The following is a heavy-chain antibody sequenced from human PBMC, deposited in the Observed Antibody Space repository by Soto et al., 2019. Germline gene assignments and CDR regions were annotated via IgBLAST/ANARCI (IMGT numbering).Heavy chain of an antibody. V-gene: IGHV1-18*01. CDR1: GYNFTSYG. Sequence: QVQLVQSGADVKKPGASVKVSCKASGYNFTSYGISWVRQGPGQGLEWMGWISPHNDRTKYARRFQDRVTMTTETPTSTVYMELGSLRSDDTVVYYCARDLYYSSGRYFDHDAFDIWGQGTVVTVSS. D-gene: IGHD6-19*01. J-gene: IGHJ3*02. CDR2: ISPHNDRT. CDR3: ARDLYYSSGRYFDHDAFDI.